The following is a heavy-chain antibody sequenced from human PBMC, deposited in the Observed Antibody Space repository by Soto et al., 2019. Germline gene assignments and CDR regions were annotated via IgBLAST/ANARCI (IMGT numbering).Heavy chain of an antibody. Sequence: PGGSLILSCAASGFTFSNAWINWVRQAPGKGLEWVGRVKSKNDGGTTEFAAPVKGRFAISRDDSKNMVYLEMNSLQTEDTAIYYCTTDSYITSIIVRFDYWGHGTLVTVSS. CDR2: VKSKNDGGTT. CDR3: TTDSYITSIIVRFDY. D-gene: IGHD2-2*01. V-gene: IGHV3-15*07. J-gene: IGHJ4*01. CDR1: GFTFSNAW.